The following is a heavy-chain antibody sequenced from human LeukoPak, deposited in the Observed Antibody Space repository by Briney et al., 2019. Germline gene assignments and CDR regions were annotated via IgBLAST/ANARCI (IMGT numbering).Heavy chain of an antibody. CDR3: AKDHLHSSGWYVVAFDY. V-gene: IGHV3-23*01. CDR1: GFTFSSYA. Sequence: GGSLRLSCAASGFTFSSYAMSWVRQAPGKGLEWVSAISGSGGSTYYADSVKGRFTISRDNSKNTLYLQMNSLRAEDTAVYYCAKDHLHSSGWYVVAFDYWGQGTLVTVSS. D-gene: IGHD6-13*01. J-gene: IGHJ4*02. CDR2: ISGSGGST.